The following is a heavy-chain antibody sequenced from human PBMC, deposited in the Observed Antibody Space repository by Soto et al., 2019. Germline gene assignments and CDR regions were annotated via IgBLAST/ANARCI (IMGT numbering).Heavy chain of an antibody. Sequence: GGSLRLSCAASGFTFSTYGMHWVRQAPGKGLEWVAVMGNDGITTFYADSVKGRFTISRDNSKNTLFLQMNSLRADDTAVYYCAKEFQWELHPFDIWGQGTMVTVSS. CDR3: AKEFQWELHPFDI. CDR1: GFTFSTYG. V-gene: IGHV3-30*02. CDR2: MGNDGITT. J-gene: IGHJ3*02. D-gene: IGHD1-26*01.